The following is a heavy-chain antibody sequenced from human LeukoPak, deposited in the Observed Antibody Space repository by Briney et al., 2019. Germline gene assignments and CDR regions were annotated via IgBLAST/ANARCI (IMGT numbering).Heavy chain of an antibody. J-gene: IGHJ3*02. CDR2: IYHSGST. CDR1: GYSISSGYY. Sequence: KPSETLSLTCTVSGYSISSGYYWGWIRQPPGKGLEWIGSIYHSGSTYYNPSLKSRVTISVDTSKNQFSLKLSSVTAADTAVYYCARGGSGWYHAFDIWGQGTMVTVSS. D-gene: IGHD6-19*01. CDR3: ARGGSGWYHAFDI. V-gene: IGHV4-38-2*02.